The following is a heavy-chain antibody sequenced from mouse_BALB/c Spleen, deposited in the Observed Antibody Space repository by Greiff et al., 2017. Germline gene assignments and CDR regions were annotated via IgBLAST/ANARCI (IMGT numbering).Heavy chain of an antibody. V-gene: IGHV14-3*02. J-gene: IGHJ1*01. Sequence: EVQLQQSGAELVRSGASVKLSCTASGFNIKDYYMHWVKQRPEQGLEWIGWIDPANGNTKYDPKFQGKATITADTSSNTAYLQLSSLTSEDTAVYYCARGDTTGSFDVWGAGTTVTVSS. CDR1: GFNIKDYY. CDR2: IDPANGNT. D-gene: IGHD1-1*01. CDR3: ARGDTTGSFDV.